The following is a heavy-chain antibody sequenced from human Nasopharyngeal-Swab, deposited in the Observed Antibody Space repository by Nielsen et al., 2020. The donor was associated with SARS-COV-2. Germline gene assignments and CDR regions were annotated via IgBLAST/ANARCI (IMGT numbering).Heavy chain of an antibody. D-gene: IGHD6-19*01. J-gene: IGHJ6*02. CDR3: ASTPYSSGWYGPRSANYGMDV. CDR2: IIPIFGTA. Sequence: WVRQAPGQGLEWMGGIIPIFGTANYAQKFQGRVTITADESTSTAYMELSSLRSEDTAVYYCASTPYSSGWYGPRSANYGMDVWGQGTTVTV. V-gene: IGHV1-69*01.